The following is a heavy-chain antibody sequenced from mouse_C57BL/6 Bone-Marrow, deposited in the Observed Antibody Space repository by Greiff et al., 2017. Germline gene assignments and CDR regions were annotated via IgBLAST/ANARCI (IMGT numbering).Heavy chain of an antibody. CDR3: ARYYYGSSYAMDY. CDR2: IYPGGGYT. J-gene: IGHJ4*01. D-gene: IGHD1-1*01. CDR1: GYTFTNYW. Sequence: VQLQQSGAELVRPGTSVKMSCKASGYTFTNYWIGWAKQRPGHGLEWIGDIYPGGGYTNYTEKFKGKATLTPDKSSSTAYMQFSSLTSEDSAIYYCARYYYGSSYAMDYWGQGTSVTVSS. V-gene: IGHV1-63*01.